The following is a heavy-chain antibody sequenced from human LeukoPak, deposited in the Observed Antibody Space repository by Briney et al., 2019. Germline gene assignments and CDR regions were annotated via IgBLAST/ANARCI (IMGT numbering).Heavy chain of an antibody. D-gene: IGHD3-22*01. CDR1: GFTFSSYS. Sequence: GGSLRLSCAASGFTFSSYSMNWVRQAPGKGLEWVSYISSNSNYIYYADSVKGRFTISRDNAKNSLYLQMNSLRAEDSAVYYCARDLYDSSGYSSPIDYWGQGTLVTVST. J-gene: IGHJ4*02. CDR3: ARDLYDSSGYSSPIDY. CDR2: ISSNSNYI. V-gene: IGHV3-21*01.